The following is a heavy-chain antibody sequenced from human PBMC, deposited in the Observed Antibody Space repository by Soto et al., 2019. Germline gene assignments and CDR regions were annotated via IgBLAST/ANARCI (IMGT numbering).Heavy chain of an antibody. V-gene: IGHV4-59*01. J-gene: IGHJ6*03. CDR2: IYYSGST. CDR1: GGSISSYY. CDR3: GRVSLEGFGDFSSYYYYMDV. Sequence: SSETLSLTCTVSGGSISSYYWSWIRQPPGKGLEWIGYIYYSGSTNYNPSLKSRVTISVDTSKNQFSLKLSSVTAADTAVYYCGRVSLEGFGDFSSYYYYMDVWGKGTTVTVSS. D-gene: IGHD3-10*01.